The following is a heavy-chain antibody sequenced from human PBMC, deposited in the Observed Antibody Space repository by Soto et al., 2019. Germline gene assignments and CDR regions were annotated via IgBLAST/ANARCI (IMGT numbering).Heavy chain of an antibody. CDR1: GGSFSGYY. CDR2: INHSGST. CDR3: ARVQRWLHHRDY. Sequence: QVQLQQWGAGLLKPSETLSLTCAVYGGSFSGYYWSWIRQPPGKGLEWIGEINHSGSTNYNPSLKSRVTISVDTSKNQFSLKLSSVTAADTAVYYCARVQRWLHHRDYWGQGTLVTVSS. J-gene: IGHJ4*02. D-gene: IGHD5-12*01. V-gene: IGHV4-34*01.